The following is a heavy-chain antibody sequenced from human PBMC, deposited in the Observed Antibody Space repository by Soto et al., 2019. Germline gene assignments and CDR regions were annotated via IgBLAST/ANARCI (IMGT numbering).Heavy chain of an antibody. CDR3: ARDRGQLVVDY. CDR2: ISSGGDAI. D-gene: IGHD6-6*01. V-gene: IGHV3-11*01. J-gene: IGHJ4*02. Sequence: QVQLVESGGGLVKPGGSLRLSCAASGFIFSDYFMSWLRQAPGKGLEWVAYISSGGDAIYYADSVKGRFTISRDNAKKSLYLQMNSLEAEDAAVYYCARDRGQLVVDYWGQGILVTVSS. CDR1: GFIFSDYF.